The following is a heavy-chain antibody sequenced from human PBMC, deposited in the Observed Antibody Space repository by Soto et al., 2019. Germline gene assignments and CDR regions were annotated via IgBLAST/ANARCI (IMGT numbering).Heavy chain of an antibody. CDR3: AGEEGRGWELTGGRDY. Sequence: QVQLVQSGAEVKKPGASVKVSCKASGYTFTSYGISWVRQAPGQGLEWMGWISAYNGNTNYAQKLQGRVTMTTDTSTSTGDMERGSRRSDDTAVYYCAGEEGRGWELTGGRDYWGQGTLVTVSS. J-gene: IGHJ4*02. D-gene: IGHD1-26*01. CDR2: ISAYNGNT. V-gene: IGHV1-18*01. CDR1: GYTFTSYG.